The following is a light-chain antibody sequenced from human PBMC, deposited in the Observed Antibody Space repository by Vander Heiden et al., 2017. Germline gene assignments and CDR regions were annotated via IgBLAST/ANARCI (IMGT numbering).Light chain of an antibody. V-gene: IGKV1-39*01. CDR3: QQRDSTPST. Sequence: DIQMTQSPSSLSASVGDRVSITCRASQSISSYLNWYQQKPGKAPKLLIYAASSLQSGVPSRFSGSRSGTDFTLTISRLQPEDFATYYCQQRDSTPSTFGQGTKLDIK. CDR1: QSISSY. J-gene: IGKJ2*01. CDR2: AAS.